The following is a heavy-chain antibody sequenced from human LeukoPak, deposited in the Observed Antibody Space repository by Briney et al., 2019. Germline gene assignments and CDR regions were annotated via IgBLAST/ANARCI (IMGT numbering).Heavy chain of an antibody. D-gene: IGHD2-15*01. CDR1: GFTFSFSSYS. CDR2: IKSDGSRT. CDR3: ARELPFDY. Sequence: PGGSLRLSCAASGFTFSFSSYSMNWVRQAPGKGLVWVSRIKSDGSRTDYADSVKGRFTISRDNAKNTLYLQMNSLRAEDTAVYYCARELPFDYWGQGTLVTVSS. J-gene: IGHJ4*02. V-gene: IGHV3-74*01.